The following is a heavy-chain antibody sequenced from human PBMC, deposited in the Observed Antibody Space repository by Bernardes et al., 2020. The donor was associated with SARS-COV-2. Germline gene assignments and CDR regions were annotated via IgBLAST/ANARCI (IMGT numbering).Heavy chain of an antibody. J-gene: IGHJ4*02. D-gene: IGHD4-17*01. V-gene: IGHV3-23*01. Sequence: GGSLRLSCAASGFTFNIYAMTWVRQAPGKGLEWVSSISGDGESKYYSYSVSGRFAISRDNSKNTLYLQMNSLRAEDTAMYYCAKSGGDDYGDYEYYFDHWGQGTVVTVSS. CDR1: GFTFNIYA. CDR2: ISGDGESK. CDR3: AKSGGDDYGDYEYYFDH.